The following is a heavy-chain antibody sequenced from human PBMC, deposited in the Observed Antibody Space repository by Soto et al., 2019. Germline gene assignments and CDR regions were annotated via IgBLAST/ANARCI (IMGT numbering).Heavy chain of an antibody. J-gene: IGHJ6*02. CDR2: ISGSGGST. Sequence: PGGSLRLSCAAPGFTFSSYAMSWVRQAPGKGLEWVSAISGSGGSTYYADSVKGRFTISRDNSKNTLYLQMNSLRAEGTAVYYCAKDQDGGNAPPYYYYGMDVWGQGTTVTVSS. D-gene: IGHD2-15*01. CDR1: GFTFSSYA. V-gene: IGHV3-23*01. CDR3: AKDQDGGNAPPYYYYGMDV.